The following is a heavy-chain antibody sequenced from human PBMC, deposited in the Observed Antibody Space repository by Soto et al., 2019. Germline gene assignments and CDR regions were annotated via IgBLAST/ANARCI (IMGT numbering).Heavy chain of an antibody. CDR3: VRSDNGGWHMFDY. CDR1: GYSFTSYW. J-gene: IGHJ4*02. V-gene: IGHV5-51*01. D-gene: IGHD2-15*01. CDR2: IYPGDSEI. Sequence: HXESLNSSCKASGYSFTSYWIGWVRQMPGKGLEWMGIIYPGDSEIRYSPSFQGQVTMSADKSTSTAYLQWNSLKASDTAMYYCVRSDNGGWHMFDYWGQGNLVTVSS.